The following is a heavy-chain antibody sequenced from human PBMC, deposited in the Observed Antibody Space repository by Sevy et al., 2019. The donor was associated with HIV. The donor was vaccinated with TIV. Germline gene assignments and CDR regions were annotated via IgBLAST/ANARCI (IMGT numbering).Heavy chain of an antibody. D-gene: IGHD5-12*01. J-gene: IGHJ4*02. CDR3: TRLGRLRSDY. CDR1: GFTFSGSA. V-gene: IGHV3-73*01. CDR2: IRSKANSYAT. Sequence: GGSLRLSCAASGFTFSGSAMHWVRQASGKGLEWVGRIRSKANSYATAYAASVKGRFTISRDDSKNTAYLQMNSLKTEETAVYYCTRLGRLRSDYWGQGTLVTVSS.